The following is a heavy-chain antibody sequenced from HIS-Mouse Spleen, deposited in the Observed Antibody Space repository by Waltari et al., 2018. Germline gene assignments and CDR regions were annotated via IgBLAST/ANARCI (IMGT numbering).Heavy chain of an antibody. CDR2: TKPRGGRK. V-gene: IGHV1-46*03. CDR1: GYTFTSYY. D-gene: IGHD3-10*01. CDR3: ARDERYITYGSGSYYHAFDI. J-gene: IGHJ3*02. Sequence: QVQLVQSGAEVKKPGASVKVSCKASGYTFTSYYMHWVRQAPGQGLEWMGITKPRGGRKSYAQKFQGRVTMTRDTSTSTVYMELSSLRSEDTAVYYCARDERYITYGSGSYYHAFDIWGQGTMVTVSS.